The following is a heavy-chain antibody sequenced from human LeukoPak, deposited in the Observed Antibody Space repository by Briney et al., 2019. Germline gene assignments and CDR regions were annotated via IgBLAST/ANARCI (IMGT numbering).Heavy chain of an antibody. CDR2: ISGSGGST. CDR1: GFTFSSYA. J-gene: IGHJ6*02. CDR3: AKVVATPGGPLTWYYYGMDV. V-gene: IGHV3-23*01. Sequence: GGSLRLSCAASGFTFSSYAMSWVRQAPGKGLEWVSAISGSGGSTYYADSVKGRFTISRDNSKNTLYLQMNSLRAEDTAVYYCAKVVATPGGPLTWYYYGMDVWGQGTTVTVSS. D-gene: IGHD2-15*01.